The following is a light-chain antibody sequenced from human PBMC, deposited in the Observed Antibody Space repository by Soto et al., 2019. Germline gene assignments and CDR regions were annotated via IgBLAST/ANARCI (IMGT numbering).Light chain of an antibody. CDR3: SSYTSSSSDV. CDR2: DVS. Sequence: QSALTQPASVSGSPGQSITISCTGTSSDVGGYNYVSWYQQHPGKAPKLMIYDVSNRSSGVSNRFSGSKSGNTASLTISGIQAEEEADYYCSSYTSSSSDVFGTGTKVTVL. V-gene: IGLV2-14*01. CDR1: SSDVGGYNY. J-gene: IGLJ1*01.